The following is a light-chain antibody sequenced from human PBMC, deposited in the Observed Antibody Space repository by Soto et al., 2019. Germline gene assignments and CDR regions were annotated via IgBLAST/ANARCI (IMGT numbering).Light chain of an antibody. J-gene: IGKJ5*01. V-gene: IGKV3-11*01. Sequence: EIVLTQSPGTLSLSPGERATLSCRASQSVSSYLAWYQQKPGQAPRLLIYDASNRATGIPARFSGSGSGTDFTLTISSLEPEDAAVYYCQQRSNWPPITFGQGTRLDIK. CDR2: DAS. CDR1: QSVSSY. CDR3: QQRSNWPPIT.